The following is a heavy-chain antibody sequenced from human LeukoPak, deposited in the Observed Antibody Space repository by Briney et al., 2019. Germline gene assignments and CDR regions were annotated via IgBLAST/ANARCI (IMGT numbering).Heavy chain of an antibody. CDR2: IYYSGST. CDR1: GGSISSGGYY. CDR3: ARAPIFGVAYFDY. D-gene: IGHD3-3*01. Sequence: SETLSLTCTVSGGSISSGGYYWSWIRQHTGKGLEWIGYIYYSGSTYYNPSLKSRVSTSVDASKTQFSLNLSSVTAADTAVYYCARAPIFGVAYFDYWGQGSLVTVSS. V-gene: IGHV4-31*03. J-gene: IGHJ4*02.